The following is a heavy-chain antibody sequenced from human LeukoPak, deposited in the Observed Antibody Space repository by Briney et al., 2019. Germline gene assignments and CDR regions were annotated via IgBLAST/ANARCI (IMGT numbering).Heavy chain of an antibody. D-gene: IGHD3-10*01. CDR1: GGSMSNYF. V-gene: IGHV4-59*01. CDR2: IYYSGST. CDR3: ARGRGSGSYKSFDY. J-gene: IGHJ4*02. Sequence: SETLSLTCTVSGGSMSNYFWSWTRQSPGKGLEWIGYIYYSGSTNHNPSLKSRVTISVDTSKNQFSLKLTSVTAADTAVYYCARGRGSGSYKSFDYWGQGTLVTVSS.